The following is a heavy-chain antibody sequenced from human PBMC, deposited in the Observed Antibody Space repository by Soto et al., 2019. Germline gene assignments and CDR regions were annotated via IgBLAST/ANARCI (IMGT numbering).Heavy chain of an antibody. CDR2: ISKSGGGT. J-gene: IGHJ4*02. CDR1: GFPFSNYA. CDR3: AKTSSLFDY. D-gene: IGHD6-13*01. Sequence: EVQLLESGGGLVQPGGSLRLSCAASGFPFSNYAMSWVRQAPGKGLEWVASISKSGGGTYYADSVKGRFNISRDNTKDTLYLQMNSLKAEDTAVYSCAKTSSLFDYWGQGTLVTVSS. V-gene: IGHV3-23*01.